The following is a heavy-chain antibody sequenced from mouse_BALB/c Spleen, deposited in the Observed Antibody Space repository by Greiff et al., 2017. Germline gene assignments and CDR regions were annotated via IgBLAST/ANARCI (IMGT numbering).Heavy chain of an antibody. J-gene: IGHJ3*01. Sequence: DVMLVESGGGLVKPGGSLKLSCAASGFTFSSYAMSWVRQSPEKRLEWVAEISSGGSYTYYPDTVTGRFTISRDNAKNTLYLEMSSLRSEDTAMYYCARAGYYDYDGAWFAYWGQGTLVTVSA. V-gene: IGHV5-9-4*01. D-gene: IGHD2-4*01. CDR3: ARAGYYDYDGAWFAY. CDR1: GFTFSSYA. CDR2: ISSGGSYT.